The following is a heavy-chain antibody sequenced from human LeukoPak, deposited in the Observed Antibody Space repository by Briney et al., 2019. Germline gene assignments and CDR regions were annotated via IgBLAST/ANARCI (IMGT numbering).Heavy chain of an antibody. Sequence: GASVKVSCKVSGYTLTELSMHWVRQAPGKGLEWMGGFDPEDGETIYAQKFQGRVTMTEDTSTDTAYMELSSLRSEDTAVYYCAMGDLGGDGYNLFDYWGQGTLVTVSS. CDR3: AMGDLGGDGYNLFDY. V-gene: IGHV1-24*01. CDR2: FDPEDGET. D-gene: IGHD5-24*01. CDR1: GYTLTELS. J-gene: IGHJ4*02.